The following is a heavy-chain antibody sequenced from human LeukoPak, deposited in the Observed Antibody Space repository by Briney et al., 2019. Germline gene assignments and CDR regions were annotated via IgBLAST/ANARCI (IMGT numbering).Heavy chain of an antibody. J-gene: IGHJ3*02. CDR2: ISGSGGST. CDR1: GFTFSSYA. V-gene: IGHV3-23*01. Sequence: GGSLRLSCAASGFTFSSYAMSWVRQAPGKGLEWVSAISGSGGSTYYADSVKGRFTISRDNSKNTLYLQMNSLRAEDTAVYYCATKDIVVVVAARAFDIWGQGTMVTASS. CDR3: ATKDIVVVVAARAFDI. D-gene: IGHD2-15*01.